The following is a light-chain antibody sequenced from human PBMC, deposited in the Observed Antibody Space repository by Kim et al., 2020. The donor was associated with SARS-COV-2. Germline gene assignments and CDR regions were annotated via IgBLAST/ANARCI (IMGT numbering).Light chain of an antibody. CDR2: DVS. CDR1: QDNNNY. J-gene: IGKJ5*01. V-gene: IGKV1-33*01. Sequence: DIEMTQFPSSLSASVGDRVTITCQASQDNNNYLKWYQQKPEKAHEVLIQDVSNLQTGVPSRFSGDGDRTEFTFTINSLQPEDIATYHWQQYYILPMTFGQGTQLEIK. CDR3: QQYYILPMT.